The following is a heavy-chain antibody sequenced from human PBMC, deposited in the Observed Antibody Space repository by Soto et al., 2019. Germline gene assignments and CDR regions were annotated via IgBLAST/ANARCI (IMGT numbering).Heavy chain of an antibody. CDR2: ISYDGSNK. CDR3: AKVIFGVVIIPYYGMDV. CDR1: GFTFSSYG. Sequence: GGSLRLSCAASGFTFSSYGMHWVRQAPGKGLEWVAVISYDGSNKYYADSVKGRFTISRDNSKNTLYLQMNSLRAEDTAVYYCAKVIFGVVIIPYYGMDVWAKGPRSPSP. D-gene: IGHD3-3*02. J-gene: IGHJ6*02. V-gene: IGHV3-30*18.